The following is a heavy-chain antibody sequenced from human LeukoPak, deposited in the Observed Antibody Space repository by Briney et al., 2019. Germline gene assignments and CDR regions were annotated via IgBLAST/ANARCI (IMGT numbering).Heavy chain of an antibody. Sequence: SETLSLTCTVSGGSISNKYWSWLRQPPGKGLEWIGYIYYTESANYNPFLKSRVTISLDPSKNHFSLKLSSVTAADTAVYYCARGSWKFDPWGQGTLVTVSS. D-gene: IGHD1-1*01. J-gene: IGHJ5*02. CDR3: ARGSWKFDP. CDR1: GGSISNKY. V-gene: IGHV4-59*01. CDR2: IYYTESA.